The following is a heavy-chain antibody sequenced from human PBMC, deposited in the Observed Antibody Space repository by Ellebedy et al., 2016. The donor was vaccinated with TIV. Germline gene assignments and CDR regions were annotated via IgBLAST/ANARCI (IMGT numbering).Heavy chain of an antibody. CDR1: GGAIGTYY. Sequence: SETLSLTCSVSGGAIGTYYWSWIRQPPGKGLEWIGEINQSGTMNYSPSLKSRVTISVDTSKSQLSLKLPSVTAADTAVYYCARGPHRRFDTWGQGTLVTVSS. V-gene: IGHV4-34*01. CDR3: ARGPHRRFDT. CDR2: INQSGTM. J-gene: IGHJ5*02.